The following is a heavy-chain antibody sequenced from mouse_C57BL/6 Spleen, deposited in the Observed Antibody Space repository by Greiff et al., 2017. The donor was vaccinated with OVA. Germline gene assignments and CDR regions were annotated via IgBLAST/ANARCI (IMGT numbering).Heavy chain of an antibody. D-gene: IGHD2-13*01. CDR1: GYTFTSYW. CDR3: ARDFYGDEWYFDV. Sequence: QVQLQQSGAELVKPGASVKLSCKASGYTFTSYWLHWVKQRPGRGLEWIGRIDPNSGGTQYNEKFNSKATLTVDKPSSTSYKQLSILTSEDSAVYYGARDFYGDEWYFDVWGTGTTVTVSS. J-gene: IGHJ1*03. V-gene: IGHV1-72*01. CDR2: IDPNSGGT.